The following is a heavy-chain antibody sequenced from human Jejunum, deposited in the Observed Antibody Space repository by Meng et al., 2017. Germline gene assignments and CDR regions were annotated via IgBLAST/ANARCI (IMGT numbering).Heavy chain of an antibody. CDR2: IYWDYDR. Sequence: FVPTPQKPPQLLQLTCPFSGSVLCPSGMAVGWTLYAPGIALGWLARIYWDYDRRDSPSLTNRLTITKDTFQTQVCLTMTNTLPVDKGTYYCAYASSGHELIDFDFWGQGILVTVSS. J-gene: IGHJ4*02. V-gene: IGHV2-5*02. CDR1: GSVLCPSGMA. CDR3: AYASSGHELIDFDF. D-gene: IGHD1-1*01.